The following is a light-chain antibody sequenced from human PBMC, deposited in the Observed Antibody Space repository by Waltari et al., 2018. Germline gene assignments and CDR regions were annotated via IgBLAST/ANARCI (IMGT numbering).Light chain of an antibody. J-gene: IGKJ2*01. CDR2: KVS. Sequence: DVVLTQSPLSLSVTLGESASVSCRSSQSPAFSDGKTYLNWFHQRPGQSPRRLIYKVSDRESGVPDRVSGSGSGTDFARKISRVEAEDVGVYYCMEGAQWYTFGQGTKLEIK. V-gene: IGKV2-30*01. CDR1: QSPAFSDGKTY. CDR3: MEGAQWYT.